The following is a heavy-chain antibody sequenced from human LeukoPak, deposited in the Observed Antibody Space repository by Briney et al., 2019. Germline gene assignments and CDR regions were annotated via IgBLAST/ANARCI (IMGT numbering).Heavy chain of an antibody. CDR2: ISAYNGNT. J-gene: IGHJ4*02. D-gene: IGHD2-15*01. Sequence: VASVKLSCKASGYTFTSYGTSWVRQAPGQGLEWMGWISAYNGNTNYAQKLQGRVTMTTDTSTSTAYMELRSLRSDDTAVYYCARHSAVVAATVYDYWGQGTLVTVSS. CDR1: GYTFTSYG. V-gene: IGHV1-18*01. CDR3: ARHSAVVAATVYDY.